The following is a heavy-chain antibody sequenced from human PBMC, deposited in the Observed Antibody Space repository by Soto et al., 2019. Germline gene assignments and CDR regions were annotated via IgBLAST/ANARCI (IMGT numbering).Heavy chain of an antibody. Sequence: QAQLVESGGGVVQPGRSLRLSCAASGFTFSSYAMHWVRQAPGKGLEGVAGMSYDGSNKYYADAVKGRFTISRDNSKKTQYLQMNSLRGQDKAVYYCAREMAARGLHYYYGMDVWGQGTTVTVS. J-gene: IGHJ6*01. CDR3: AREMAARGLHYYYGMDV. V-gene: IGHV3-30*04. D-gene: IGHD6-6*01. CDR1: GFTFSSYA. CDR2: MSYDGSNK.